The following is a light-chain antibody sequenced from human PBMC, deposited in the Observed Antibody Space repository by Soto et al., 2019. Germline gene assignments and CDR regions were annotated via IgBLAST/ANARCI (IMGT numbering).Light chain of an antibody. Sequence: AIQMTQSPSSLSASVGDRVTITFRSGQGIGNDLAGFQQRPGKAPKLLIYAASGLQTGVPSRFSGSGSGTDFTLTISSLQPEDFATYYCQQLNTYPRTFGQGTKVDIK. CDR3: QQLNTYPRT. CDR2: AAS. V-gene: IGKV1-6*01. CDR1: QGIGND. J-gene: IGKJ1*01.